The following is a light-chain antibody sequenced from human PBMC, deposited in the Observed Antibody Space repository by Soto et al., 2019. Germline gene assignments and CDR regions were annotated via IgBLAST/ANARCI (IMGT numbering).Light chain of an antibody. Sequence: QSVLTQPRSVSGSPGQSVTVSCIGTSSDVGGYNSVSWYLEHPGKAPKLMIYDVIKRPSGVPDRFSGSKSGNTASLTISGLLAEDEADYYCCSYVGSYSYVFGTGTKV. CDR3: CSYVGSYSYV. V-gene: IGLV2-11*01. J-gene: IGLJ1*01. CDR1: SSDVGGYNS. CDR2: DVI.